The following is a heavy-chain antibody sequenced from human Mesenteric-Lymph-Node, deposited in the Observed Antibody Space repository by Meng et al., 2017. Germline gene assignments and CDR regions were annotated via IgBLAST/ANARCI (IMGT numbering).Heavy chain of an antibody. J-gene: IGHJ4*02. Sequence: GESLKISCAASGFTFSTYAMPWVRQAPGKGLEWVSTINISGAKTYYAESVKGRFTISRDNSMNPLYLQMNRLRAEDTAVYYCANFDIRFNYYSQLVNFWGQGTLVTVSS. CDR1: GFTFSTYA. CDR2: INISGAKT. CDR3: ANFDIRFNYYSQLVNF. D-gene: IGHD2-21*01. V-gene: IGHV3-23*01.